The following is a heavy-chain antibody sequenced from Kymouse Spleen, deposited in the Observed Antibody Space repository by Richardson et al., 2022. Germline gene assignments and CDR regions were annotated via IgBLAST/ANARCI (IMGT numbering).Heavy chain of an antibody. CDR3: AREREQLVRVFDY. Sequence: QVQLVESGGGVVQPGRSLRLSCAASGFTFSSYGMHWVRQAPGKGLEWVAVIWYDGSNKYYADSVKGRFTISRDNSKNTLYLQMNSLRAEDTAVYYCAREREQLVRVFDYWGQGTLVTVSS. D-gene: IGHD6-6*01. V-gene: IGHV3-33*01. CDR1: GFTFSSYG. CDR2: IWYDGSNK. J-gene: IGHJ4*02.